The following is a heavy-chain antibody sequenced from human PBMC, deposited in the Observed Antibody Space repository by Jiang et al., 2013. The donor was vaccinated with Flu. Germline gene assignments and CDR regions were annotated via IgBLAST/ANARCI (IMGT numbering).Heavy chain of an antibody. D-gene: IGHD5-24*01. CDR1: GGSISSSSYY. V-gene: IGHV4-39*01. CDR3: ARRMRLQGGYGMDV. J-gene: IGHJ6*02. CDR2: IYYSGST. Sequence: LLKPSETLSLTCTVSGGSISSSSYYWGWIRQPPGKGLEWIGSIYYSGSTYYNPSLKSRVTISVDTSKNQFSLKLSSVTAADTAVYYCARRMRLQGGYGMDVWGQGTTVTVSS.